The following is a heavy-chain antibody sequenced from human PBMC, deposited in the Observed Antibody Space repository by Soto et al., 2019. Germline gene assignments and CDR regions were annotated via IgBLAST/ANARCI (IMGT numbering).Heavy chain of an antibody. D-gene: IGHD1-26*01. V-gene: IGHV3-30*18. CDR2: ISYDGSNK. Sequence: GGSLRLSCAASGFTFSTYGMHWVRQAPGKGLEWVAVISYDGSNKYYADSVKGRFTISRDNSKNTLYLEMNSLRGEDTAVYYCAKDQVSWSYFSYGMDVWGQGTTVTV. J-gene: IGHJ6*02. CDR1: GFTFSTYG. CDR3: AKDQVSWSYFSYGMDV.